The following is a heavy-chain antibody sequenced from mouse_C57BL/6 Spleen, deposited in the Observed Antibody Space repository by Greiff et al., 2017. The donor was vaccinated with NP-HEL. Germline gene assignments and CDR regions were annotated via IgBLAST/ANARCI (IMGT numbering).Heavy chain of an antibody. D-gene: IGHD2-4*01. CDR1: GYTFTSYW. CDR3: ARVIYYEYGDYYAMDD. Sequence: QVQLQQPGTELVKPGASVKLSCKASGYTFTSYWMHWVKQRPGQGLEWIGNINPSNGGTNYNEKFKSKATLTVDKSSSTAYMQLSSLTSEDSAVYYCARVIYYEYGDYYAMDDWGQGTSVTVSS. CDR2: INPSNGGT. V-gene: IGHV1-53*01. J-gene: IGHJ4*01.